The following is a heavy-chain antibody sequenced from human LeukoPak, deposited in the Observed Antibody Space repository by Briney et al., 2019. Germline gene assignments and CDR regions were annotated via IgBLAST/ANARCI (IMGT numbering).Heavy chain of an antibody. CDR1: GFTFSDYY. V-gene: IGHV3-11*01. CDR2: ISNSGTTI. CDR3: ATSRYYYDSSGYYSRY. J-gene: IGHJ4*02. D-gene: IGHD3-22*01. Sequence: GGSLRLSCAASGFTFSDYYMSWIRQAPGKGLGWVSYISNSGTTIYYADSVKGRFTISRDNAKNSLYLQMNSLRADDTAVYYCATSRYYYDSSGYYSRYWGQGTLVTVSS.